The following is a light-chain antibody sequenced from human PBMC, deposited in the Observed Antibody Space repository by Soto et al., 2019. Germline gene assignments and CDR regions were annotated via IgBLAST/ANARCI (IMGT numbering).Light chain of an antibody. J-gene: IGKJ4*01. V-gene: IGKV3-11*01. CDR3: QQRSNWPST. Sequence: EIVLTQSPATLSLSPGNRATLSCRASESVSRYLAWYQQKPGQAPRLLIYDASNRATGIPARFSGSGSGTDFTLAITGLEPEEFAVYYCQQRSNWPSTFGGGTKVEIK. CDR2: DAS. CDR1: ESVSRY.